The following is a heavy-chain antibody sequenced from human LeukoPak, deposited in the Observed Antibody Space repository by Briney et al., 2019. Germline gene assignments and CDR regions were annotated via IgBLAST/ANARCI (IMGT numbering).Heavy chain of an antibody. Sequence: GGPLRLPCAASGFTFDNHWVPGLRQTPGRGREGVANLVEEGDEKSYAESVKGRFSVSRDNGRTSLYLQMNSLRAEDTAIYYCARHVPRGRSDFDCWGQGVLVTVS. D-gene: IGHD5-12*01. CDR2: LVEEGDEK. CDR1: GFTFDNHW. V-gene: IGHV3-7*01. CDR3: ARHVPRGRSDFDC. J-gene: IGHJ4*02.